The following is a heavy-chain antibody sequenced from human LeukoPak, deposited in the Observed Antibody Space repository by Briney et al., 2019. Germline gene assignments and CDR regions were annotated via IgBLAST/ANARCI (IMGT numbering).Heavy chain of an antibody. Sequence: TSSETLSLTCTVSGGSISSYYWSWIRQPPGKGLEWIGYIYYSGSTNYNPSLKSRVTISVDTSKNQFSLKLSSVTAADTAVYYCARVGLYCSGGSCYPNWFDPWGQGTLVTVSS. CDR3: ARVGLYCSGGSCYPNWFDP. V-gene: IGHV4-59*01. D-gene: IGHD2-15*01. J-gene: IGHJ5*02. CDR2: IYYSGST. CDR1: GGSISSYY.